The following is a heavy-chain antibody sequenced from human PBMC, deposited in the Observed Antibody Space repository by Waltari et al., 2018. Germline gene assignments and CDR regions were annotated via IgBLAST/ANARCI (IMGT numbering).Heavy chain of an antibody. CDR1: GGPFSSYA. D-gene: IGHD5-12*01. J-gene: IGHJ4*02. V-gene: IGHV1-69*06. CDR2: IIPIFGTA. CDR3: ARAGIVATMGYFDY. Sequence: QVQLVQSGAEVKKPGSSVKVSCTASGGPFSSYALCWVRQAPGQGLEWMGGIIPIFGTANYAQKFQGRVTITADKSTSTAYMELSSLRSEDTAVYYCARAGIVATMGYFDYWGQGTLVTVSS.